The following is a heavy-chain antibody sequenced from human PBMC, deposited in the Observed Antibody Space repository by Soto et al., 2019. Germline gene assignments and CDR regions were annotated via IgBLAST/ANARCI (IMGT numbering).Heavy chain of an antibody. J-gene: IGHJ6*02. Sequence: QVQLVQSGAEVKKPGSSVKVSCKASGGTFSSYAISWVRQAPGQGLEWMGGIIPIFGTANYAQKFQGRVTITADESTSTAYMELSSLRSEDTAVYYCARPHEKLERGQDYYYYGMVVWGQGTTVTVSS. D-gene: IGHD1-1*01. CDR2: IIPIFGTA. V-gene: IGHV1-69*12. CDR1: GGTFSSYA. CDR3: ARPHEKLERGQDYYYYGMVV.